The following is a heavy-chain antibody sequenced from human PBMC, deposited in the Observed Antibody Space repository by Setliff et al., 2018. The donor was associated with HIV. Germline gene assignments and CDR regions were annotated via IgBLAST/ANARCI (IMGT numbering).Heavy chain of an antibody. CDR2: INHSGST. CDR3: ARRSGYAEDY. Sequence: SETLSLTCAVYGGSFSGYSWSWIRQPPGKGLEWIGEINHSGSTNYNPSLKSRVTISVDTSKNQFSLKLSSVTAADTAVYYCARRSGYAEDYWGQGTLVTVPQ. D-gene: IGHD5-12*01. V-gene: IGHV4-34*01. CDR1: GGSFSGYS. J-gene: IGHJ4*02.